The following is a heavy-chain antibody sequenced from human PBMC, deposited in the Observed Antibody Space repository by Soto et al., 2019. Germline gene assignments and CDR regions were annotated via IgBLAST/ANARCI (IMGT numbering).Heavy chain of an antibody. CDR2: INHSGST. V-gene: IGHV4-34*01. CDR3: ARGFDILTGYAN. J-gene: IGHJ4*02. Sequence: PSETLSLTCAVYGGPFSGYYWSWIRQPPGKGLEWIGEINHSGSTNYNPSLKSRVTISVDTSKNQFSLKLSSVTAADTAVYYCARGFDILTGYANWGQGTLVTVSS. D-gene: IGHD3-9*01. CDR1: GGPFSGYY.